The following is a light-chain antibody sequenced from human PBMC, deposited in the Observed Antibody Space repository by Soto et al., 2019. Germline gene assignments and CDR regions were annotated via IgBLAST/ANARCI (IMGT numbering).Light chain of an antibody. V-gene: IGKV3-11*01. CDR3: QQRSNWPGT. CDR1: QSVSSY. J-gene: IGKJ2*01. Sequence: EIVLTQSPATLSLSPGERATLSCRASQSVSSYLAWYQQKPGQAPRLLIYDASNWATGIPARFSGSGSGTEFTLTISSLEPEDFAVYYCQQRSNWPGTFGQGTKLEIK. CDR2: DAS.